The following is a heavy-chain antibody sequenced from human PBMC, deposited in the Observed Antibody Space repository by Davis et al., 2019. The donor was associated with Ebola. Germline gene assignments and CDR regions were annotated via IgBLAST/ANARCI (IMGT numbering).Heavy chain of an antibody. V-gene: IGHV3-21*01. CDR2: SSSSYI. D-gene: IGHD3-3*01. Sequence: SSSSYIYYADSVKGRFTISRDNAKNSLYLQMNSLRAEDTAGYYCARDPTRTYYDFWSGSSDYYYGMDVWGQGTTVTVSS. CDR3: ARDPTRTYYDFWSGSSDYYYGMDV. J-gene: IGHJ6*02.